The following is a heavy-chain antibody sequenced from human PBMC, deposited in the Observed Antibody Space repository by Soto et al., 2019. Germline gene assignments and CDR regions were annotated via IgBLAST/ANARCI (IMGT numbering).Heavy chain of an antibody. J-gene: IGHJ5*02. D-gene: IGHD6-19*01. CDR2: IKQEGSEK. V-gene: IGHV3-7*01. CDR1: GFTFSSYW. Sequence: EVQLVESGGGLVQPGGSLRLSCAASGFTFSSYWMSWVRQAPGTGLEWVANIKQEGSEKYYVDSVKGRFTISRDNAKNSLYLQMNSLRAEDTAVYYCARDIAVAANWFDPWGQGTLVTVSS. CDR3: ARDIAVAANWFDP.